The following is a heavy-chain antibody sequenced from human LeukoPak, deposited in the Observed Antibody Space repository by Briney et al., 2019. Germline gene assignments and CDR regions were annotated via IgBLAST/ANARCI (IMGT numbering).Heavy chain of an antibody. Sequence: PSETLSLTCTVSGGSISSSSYYWGWIRQPPGKGLEWLGEINHSGSTNYNPSLKGRVTISVDTSKNQFSLKLSSVTAADTAVYYCARELDISGYPNDAFDIWGQGTMVTVSS. V-gene: IGHV4-39*02. J-gene: IGHJ3*02. CDR2: INHSGST. D-gene: IGHD3-22*01. CDR3: ARELDISGYPNDAFDI. CDR1: GGSISSSSYY.